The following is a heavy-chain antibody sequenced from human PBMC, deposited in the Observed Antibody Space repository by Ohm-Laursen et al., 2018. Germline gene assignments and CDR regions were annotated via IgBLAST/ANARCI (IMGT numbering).Heavy chain of an antibody. CDR1: GYSFTTYW. V-gene: IGHV5-51*01. Sequence: GASVKVSCKGSGYSFTTYWIGWVRQMPGKGLEWMGITYPGDSDTRYSPSFQGQVTISADKSVSTAYLQWGSLRASDTAMYYCARQSFGYNAGWYFDLWGRGTLVTVSS. CDR2: TYPGDSDT. J-gene: IGHJ2*01. D-gene: IGHD5-12*01. CDR3: ARQSFGYNAGWYFDL.